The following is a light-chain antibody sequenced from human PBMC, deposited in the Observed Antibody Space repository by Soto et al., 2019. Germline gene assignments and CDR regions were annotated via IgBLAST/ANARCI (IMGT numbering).Light chain of an antibody. J-gene: IGKJ1*01. V-gene: IGKV3-20*01. CDR3: QQYGSSAWT. CDR2: GAS. Sequence: EIVLTQSPGTLSLSPGERATLSCRASQSVSSSYLAWYQQKPGQAPRLLIYGASSRASGVPDRLSGSGSGTDFTLTFSRLEPEDFAVYYCQQYGSSAWTFGQGTKVEI. CDR1: QSVSSSY.